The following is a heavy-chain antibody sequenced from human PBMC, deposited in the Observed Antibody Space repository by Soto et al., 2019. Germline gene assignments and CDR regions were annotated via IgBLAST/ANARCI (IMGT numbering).Heavy chain of an antibody. CDR3: ARGQVVGGDAFDI. J-gene: IGHJ3*02. CDR1: GFTFSSYG. Sequence: QVQLVESGGGVVQPGRSLRLSCAASGFTFSSYGMHWVRQAPGKGLEWVAVIWYDGSNKYYADSVKGRFTISRDNSKDSLYLQMNSLRDEDTAVYYCARGQVVGGDAFDIWGQGTMVTVSS. CDR2: IWYDGSNK. V-gene: IGHV3-33*01. D-gene: IGHD1-26*01.